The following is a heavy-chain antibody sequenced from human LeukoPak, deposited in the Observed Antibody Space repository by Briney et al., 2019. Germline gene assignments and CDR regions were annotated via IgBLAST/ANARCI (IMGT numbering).Heavy chain of an antibody. CDR1: GFTFSSYA. CDR3: AKSDDFWSGYHAYYFDY. J-gene: IGHJ4*02. CDR2: ISGSGGST. V-gene: IGHV3-23*01. D-gene: IGHD3-3*01. Sequence: PGGSLRLSCAASGFTFSSYAMSWVRQAPGKGLEWVSAISGSGGSTYYADSVKGRFTISRDNSKNTLFLQMNSLRAEDTAVYYCAKSDDFWSGYHAYYFDYWGQGTLVTVSS.